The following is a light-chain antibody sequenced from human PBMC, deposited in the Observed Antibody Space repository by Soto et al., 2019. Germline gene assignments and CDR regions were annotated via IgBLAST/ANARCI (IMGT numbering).Light chain of an antibody. CDR1: QDISKC. J-gene: IGKJ3*01. V-gene: IGKV1-33*01. CDR3: QHYENRPYT. Sequence: DIQMTHSPSSLYASIGDRVSFTCQASQDISKCLNWYQHKPGQDPSLLIYDASKSQFGVPSRFSGSGSGTDFTLTISGLQPEDNATYYCQHYENRPYTFGPGTKV. CDR2: DAS.